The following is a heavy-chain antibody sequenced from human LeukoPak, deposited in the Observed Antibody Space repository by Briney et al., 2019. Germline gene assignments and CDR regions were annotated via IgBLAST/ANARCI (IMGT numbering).Heavy chain of an antibody. CDR3: ARDSRGGLLELPSNWFDP. D-gene: IGHD1-7*01. J-gene: IGHJ5*02. Sequence: GGSLRLSCAASGFTFSSYGMHWVRQAPGKGLEWVAVIWYDGGNKYYADSVKGRFTISRDNSKNTLYLQMNSLRAEDTAVYYCARDSRGGLLELPSNWFDPWGQGTLVTVSS. CDR2: IWYDGGNK. CDR1: GFTFSSYG. V-gene: IGHV3-33*01.